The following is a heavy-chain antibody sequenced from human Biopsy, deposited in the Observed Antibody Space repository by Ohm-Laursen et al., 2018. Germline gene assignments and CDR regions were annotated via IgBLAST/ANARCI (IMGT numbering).Heavy chain of an antibody. CDR1: GRTFSDYR. D-gene: IGHD2-15*01. Sequence: SETLSLTCVVFGRTFSDYRWTWIRQPPGKGLEWIGQINQAGTTNYNPSLKSRVSISADASKYEFSLRLTSVTAADTAVYLCGNEVHGRDYRGLGAQVTVSS. V-gene: IGHV4-34*08. CDR2: INQAGTT. CDR3: GNEVHGRDY. J-gene: IGHJ4*02.